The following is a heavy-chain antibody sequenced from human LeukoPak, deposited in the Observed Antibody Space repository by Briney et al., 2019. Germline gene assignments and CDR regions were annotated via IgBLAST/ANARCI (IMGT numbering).Heavy chain of an antibody. CDR1: GASINSGSNY. Sequence: SETLSLTCRVSGASINSGSNYWGWIRQPPGKTLEWIGSVYSSGSTYYNPSLKSRVIIMIDTPKNHFSLTLSSVTAADTAVYYCARSDGYGLVGIWGQGTMVTVAS. V-gene: IGHV4-39*07. D-gene: IGHD3-10*01. J-gene: IGHJ3*02. CDR2: VYSSGST. CDR3: ARSDGYGLVGI.